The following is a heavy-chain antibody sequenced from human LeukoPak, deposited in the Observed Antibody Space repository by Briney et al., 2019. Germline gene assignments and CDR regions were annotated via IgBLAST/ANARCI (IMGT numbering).Heavy chain of an antibody. V-gene: IGHV3-48*02. CDR2: ISSSGTK. D-gene: IGHD6-13*01. CDR3: ARGPSSSSWSRFDP. Sequence: GGSLRLSCAASGFTVNSYNMNWVRQAPGKGLEWVSCISSSGTKYYADSVKGRFTTSRGNGKSSLFLEMNSLRDEDTAVYYCARGPSSSSWSRFDPWGQGTLVTVSS. CDR1: GFTVNSYN. J-gene: IGHJ5*02.